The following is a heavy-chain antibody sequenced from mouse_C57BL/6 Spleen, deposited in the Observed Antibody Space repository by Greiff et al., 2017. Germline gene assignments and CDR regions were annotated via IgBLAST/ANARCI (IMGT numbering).Heavy chain of an antibody. V-gene: IGHV5-17*01. CDR1: GFTFSDCG. J-gene: IGHJ3*01. D-gene: IGHD4-1*01. CDR3: ARLGFAY. Sequence: EVQGVESGGGLVKPGGSLKLSCAASGFTFSDCGMHWVRQAPEKGLEWVAYISSGSSTIYYADTVKGRFTISRDNAKNTLFLQMTSLRSEDTAMYYWARLGFAYWGQGTLVTVSA. CDR2: ISSGSSTI.